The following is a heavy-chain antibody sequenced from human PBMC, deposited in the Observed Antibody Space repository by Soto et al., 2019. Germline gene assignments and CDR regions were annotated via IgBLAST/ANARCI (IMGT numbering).Heavy chain of an antibody. D-gene: IGHD3-22*01. CDR1: GFTFSSYA. CDR3: AKGNFYDSSGYLNFAY. CDR2: ISGSGGGT. V-gene: IGHV3-23*01. J-gene: IGHJ4*02. Sequence: GGSLRLSCAASGFTFSSYAMSWVREAPGKGLEWVSAISGSGGGTYYADSVKGRFTMSRDNSKNTLYLQMISLRAEDTAVYYCAKGNFYDSSGYLNFAYWGQGTLVNVSS.